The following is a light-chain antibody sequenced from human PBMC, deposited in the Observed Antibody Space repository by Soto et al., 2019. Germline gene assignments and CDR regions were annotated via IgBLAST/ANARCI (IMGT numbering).Light chain of an antibody. CDR1: QSVSSNY. CDR2: SAS. J-gene: IGKJ2*01. Sequence: EIVLTQSPGTLSLSPGERATLSCRASQSVSSNYLAWYQLKPGQAPRLLIYSASTRAAGIADRFSGSGSGTDFTLTISRLEPEDFAVYYCQQYSTSPPYTFGQGTKLEIK. V-gene: IGKV3-20*01. CDR3: QQYSTSPPYT.